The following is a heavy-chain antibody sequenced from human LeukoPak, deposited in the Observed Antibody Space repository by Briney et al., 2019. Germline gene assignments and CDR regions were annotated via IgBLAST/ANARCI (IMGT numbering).Heavy chain of an antibody. CDR2: IKQDGSET. CDR3: ARDPYSSSWSYGLNV. D-gene: IGHD6-13*01. J-gene: IGHJ6*01. V-gene: IGHV3-7*05. Sequence: WGSLSLSCTATGFTFSNYWMSWVRQTPEKGLEWVANIKQDGSETVYVDSVKGRFTISRDNAQSSLYLQMNSLRAEDTAVYYCARDPYSSSWSYGLNVSGQGRAVTVSS. CDR1: GFTFSNYW.